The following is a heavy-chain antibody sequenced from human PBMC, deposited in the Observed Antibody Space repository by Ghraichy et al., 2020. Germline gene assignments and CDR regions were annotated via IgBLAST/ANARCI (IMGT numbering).Heavy chain of an antibody. CDR1: GGTFSSYA. Sequence: SVKVSCKASGGTFSSYAISWVRQAPGQGLEWMGGIIPIFGTANYAQKFQGRVTITADESTSTAYMELSSLRSEDTAVYYCARDPDPPFDGGNWGQGTLVTVSS. CDR3: ARDPDPPFDGGN. V-gene: IGHV1-69*13. D-gene: IGHD4-23*01. J-gene: IGHJ4*02. CDR2: IIPIFGTA.